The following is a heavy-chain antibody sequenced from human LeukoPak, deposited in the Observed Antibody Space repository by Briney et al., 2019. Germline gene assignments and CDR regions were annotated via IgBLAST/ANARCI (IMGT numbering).Heavy chain of an antibody. Sequence: PGGSLRLSCAVSGFTFDDYAMYWGRQAPGPGLEWVSLISGDGGSTYYADSVKGRFTISRDNSKNSLYLQMNSLRTKDTALYYCAKDRRLMSYYDSSGYYWYYFDYWGQGTLFSVSS. V-gene: IGHV3-43*02. CDR3: AKDRRLMSYYDSSGYYWYYFDY. CDR1: GFTFDDYA. D-gene: IGHD3-22*01. J-gene: IGHJ4*02. CDR2: ISGDGGST.